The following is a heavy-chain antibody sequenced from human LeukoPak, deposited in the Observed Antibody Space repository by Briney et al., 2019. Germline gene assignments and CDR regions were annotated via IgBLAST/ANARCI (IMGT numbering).Heavy chain of an antibody. V-gene: IGHV1-2*06. Sequence: ASVKVSCKASGYTFTGYYMHWVRQAPGPGLEWMGRINPNSGGTNYAQKFQGRVTMTRDTSISTAYMELSRLRSDDTAVYYCARVKRLWFGELLSNDAFDIWGQGTMVTVSS. CDR3: ARVKRLWFGELLSNDAFDI. D-gene: IGHD3-10*01. CDR1: GYTFTGYY. J-gene: IGHJ3*02. CDR2: INPNSGGT.